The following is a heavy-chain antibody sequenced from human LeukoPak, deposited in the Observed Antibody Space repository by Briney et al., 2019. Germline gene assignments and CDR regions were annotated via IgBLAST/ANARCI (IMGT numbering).Heavy chain of an antibody. Sequence: GGPLRLSCAASGFTFSSYSMNWVRQAPGKGLEWVSSISSSSSYIYYADSVKGRFTISRDNAKNSLYLQMNSLRAEDTAVYYCARGLGGATNRWYYFDYWGQGTLVTVSS. CDR1: GFTFSSYS. CDR2: ISSSSSYI. D-gene: IGHD1-26*01. CDR3: ARGLGGATNRWYYFDY. J-gene: IGHJ4*02. V-gene: IGHV3-21*01.